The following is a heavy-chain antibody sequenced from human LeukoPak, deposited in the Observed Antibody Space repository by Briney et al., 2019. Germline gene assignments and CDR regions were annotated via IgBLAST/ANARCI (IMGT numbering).Heavy chain of an antibody. V-gene: IGHV1-46*01. D-gene: IGHD3-3*02. Sequence: GASVKVSCKASGYTFTSYYMHWVRQAPGQGLEWMGIINPSGGSTSYAQKFQGRVTMTRDTSTSTVYMELSSLRSEDTAVYYCVKGSRNFGVVTRNWFDPWGQGTLVTVSS. J-gene: IGHJ5*02. CDR2: INPSGGST. CDR1: GYTFTSYY. CDR3: VKGSRNFGVVTRNWFDP.